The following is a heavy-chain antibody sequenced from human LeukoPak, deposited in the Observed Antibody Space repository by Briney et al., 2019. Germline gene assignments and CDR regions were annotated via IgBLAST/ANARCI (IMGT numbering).Heavy chain of an antibody. CDR1: GFTFTSSA. D-gene: IGHD6-13*01. V-gene: IGHV1-58*01. CDR2: IVVGSGNT. CDR3: AAGVGIAAAGTDY. Sequence: SVKVSCKASGFTFTSSAVQWVRQARGQRLEWIGWIVVGSGNTNYAQKSQERVTITRDMSTSTAYMELSSLRSEDTAEYYCAAGVGIAAAGTDYWGQGTLVTVSS. J-gene: IGHJ4*02.